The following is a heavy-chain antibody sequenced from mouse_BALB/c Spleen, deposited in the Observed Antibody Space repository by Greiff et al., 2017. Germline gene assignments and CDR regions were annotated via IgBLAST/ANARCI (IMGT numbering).Heavy chain of an antibody. Sequence: DVMLVESGGGLVQPGGSLRLSCATSGFTFSDFYMEWVRQPPGKRLEWIAASRNKANDYTTEYSASVKGRFIVSRDTSQSILYLQMNALRAEDTAIYYCARAPYDYDGGDYWGQGTSVTVSS. J-gene: IGHJ4*01. D-gene: IGHD2-4*01. V-gene: IGHV7-1*02. CDR1: GFTFSDFY. CDR3: ARAPYDYDGGDY. CDR2: SRNKANDYTT.